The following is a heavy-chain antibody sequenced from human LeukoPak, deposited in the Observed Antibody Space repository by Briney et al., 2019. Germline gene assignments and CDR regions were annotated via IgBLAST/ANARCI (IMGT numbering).Heavy chain of an antibody. CDR1: GFTFRSYA. J-gene: IGHJ4*02. CDR3: AKDPRAGSGWGSFDY. CDR2: ISGSGDST. V-gene: IGHV3-23*01. Sequence: GGSLRLSCAASGFTFRSYAMSWVRQAPGKGLEWVSGISGSGDSTYYADSVKGRFSISRDNSKNTLWLQMNSLKDEDTAVYYCAKDPRAGSGWGSFDYWGQGTLVTVSS. D-gene: IGHD6-19*01.